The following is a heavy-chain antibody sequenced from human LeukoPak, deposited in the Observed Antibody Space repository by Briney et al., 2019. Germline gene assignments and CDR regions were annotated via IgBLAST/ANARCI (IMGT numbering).Heavy chain of an antibody. D-gene: IGHD1-1*01. Sequence: SETLSFTCAVYGGSLSDYYWSWIRQPPGKGLEWIGEINHSGSTNYNPSLKSRVTISLDTSKNQFSLKLSSVTAADTAVYYCASQVRLERRYYYYYMDVWDKGTTVTVSS. V-gene: IGHV4-34*01. CDR2: INHSGST. CDR3: ASQVRLERRYYYYYMDV. J-gene: IGHJ6*03. CDR1: GGSLSDYY.